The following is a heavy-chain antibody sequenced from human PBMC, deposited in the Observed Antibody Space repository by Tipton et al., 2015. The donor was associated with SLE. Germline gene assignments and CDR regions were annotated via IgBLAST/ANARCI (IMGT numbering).Heavy chain of an antibody. V-gene: IGHV3-43*01. D-gene: IGHD1-26*01. CDR2: ISWDGAGT. Sequence: SLRLSCAASGFSFSSYTMHWVRQAPGKGLEWVSLISWDGAGTYYADSVKGRFTISRDNSKNSLYLQMNSLRTEDTALYYCAKDSGSYRSLYNWFDPWGQGTLVTVSS. CDR1: GFSFSSYT. CDR3: AKDSGSYRSLYNWFDP. J-gene: IGHJ5*02.